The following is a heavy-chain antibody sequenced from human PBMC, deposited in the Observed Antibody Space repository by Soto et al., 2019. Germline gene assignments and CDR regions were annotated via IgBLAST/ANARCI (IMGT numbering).Heavy chain of an antibody. V-gene: IGHV3-11*01. J-gene: IGHJ5*02. CDR3: ARKGPRAARPNH. Sequence: QVQLVESGGGLVRPGGSLRLSCAASGFTFRDYDMSWIRQAPGKGLEWVSCISSSGTVTNYADSVKGRFTIARDNAQNSLYGEMNSLRVEDTAVYYCARKGPRAARPNHWGQGTLVNVSS. D-gene: IGHD6-6*01. CDR2: ISSSGTVT. CDR1: GFTFRDYD.